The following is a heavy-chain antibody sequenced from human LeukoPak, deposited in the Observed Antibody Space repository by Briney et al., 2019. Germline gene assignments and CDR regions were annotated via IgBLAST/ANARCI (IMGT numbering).Heavy chain of an antibody. CDR1: GFTFSSYS. D-gene: IGHD3-10*01. Sequence: GGSLRLSCAASGFTFSSYSMNWVRQAPGKGLEWVSSISSSSSHIYYADSVKGRFTISRDNAKNSLYLQMNSLRAEDTAVYYCARIGVKQSFDYWGQGTLVTVSS. CDR2: ISSSSSHI. J-gene: IGHJ4*02. V-gene: IGHV3-21*01. CDR3: ARIGVKQSFDY.